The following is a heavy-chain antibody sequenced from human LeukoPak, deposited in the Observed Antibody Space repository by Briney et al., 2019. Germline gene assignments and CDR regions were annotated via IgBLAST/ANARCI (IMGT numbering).Heavy chain of an antibody. D-gene: IGHD5-18*01. CDR1: GRSFSSYA. Sequence: GASVKVSCTASGRSFSSYAISWVRQAPGQGLEWMGRIIPVFGTANYAQKFQERVTITADIVSNTAYLEVTSLTSDDTAVYFCAKQGAARQDYYMDVWGNGTTVTVSS. CDR3: AKQGAARQDYYMDV. V-gene: IGHV1-69*06. CDR2: IIPVFGTA. J-gene: IGHJ6*03.